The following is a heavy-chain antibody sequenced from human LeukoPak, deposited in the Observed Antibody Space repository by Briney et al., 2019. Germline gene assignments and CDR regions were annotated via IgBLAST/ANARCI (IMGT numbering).Heavy chain of an antibody. J-gene: IGHJ5*02. CDR1: GFTFSSYG. V-gene: IGHV3-23*01. CDR2: ISGNGGKI. D-gene: IGHD3-10*01. CDR3: VKDEGRGFYGSGTFYS. Sequence: GGSLRLSCAASGFTFSSYGMSWVRQAPGKGLEWVSGISGNGGKIYYVDSVKGRFTISRDNFKNRLFLQMNNLRAGDTAIYYCVKDEGRGFYGSGTFYSWGQGTLVTVSP.